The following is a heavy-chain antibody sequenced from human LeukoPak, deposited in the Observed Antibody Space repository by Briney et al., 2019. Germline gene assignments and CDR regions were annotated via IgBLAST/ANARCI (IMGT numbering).Heavy chain of an antibody. V-gene: IGHV3-74*01. Sequence: PGGSLRLSCAASGFTFSSYWIHWVRQAPGKGLVWVSRINSDGSSTSYADSVKGRFTISRDNAKSTLYLQMNSLRAEDTAVYYCARWGVWGSYRPIDYWGQGALVTVSS. D-gene: IGHD3-16*02. CDR1: GFTFSSYW. J-gene: IGHJ4*02. CDR2: INSDGSST. CDR3: ARWGVWGSYRPIDY.